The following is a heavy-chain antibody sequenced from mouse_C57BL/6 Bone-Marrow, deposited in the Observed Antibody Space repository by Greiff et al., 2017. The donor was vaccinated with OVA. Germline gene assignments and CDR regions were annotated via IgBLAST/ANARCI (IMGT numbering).Heavy chain of an antibody. Sequence: QVQLQQSGAELARPGASVKLSCKASGYTFTSYGISWVKQRPGQGLEWIGEIYPRSGNTYYNEKFKGKATLTADKSSSTAYMELRSLTSEDSAVYFCVTPYDLDYWGQGTTLTVSS. D-gene: IGHD2-12*01. V-gene: IGHV1-81*01. CDR1: GYTFTSYG. CDR2: IYPRSGNT. CDR3: VTPYDLDY. J-gene: IGHJ2*01.